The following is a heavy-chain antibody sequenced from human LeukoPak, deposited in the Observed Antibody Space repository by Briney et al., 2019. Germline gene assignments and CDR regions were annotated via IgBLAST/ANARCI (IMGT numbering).Heavy chain of an antibody. Sequence: GGSLRLSCLASGFTFGTHSMNWVRQAPGKGLEWVSFISSSSSYISYADSLKGRFTISRDNAKNSLYLQMNSLRAEDTAVYYCARAAYSSTWYSRYFDLWGRGTLVTVSS. CDR2: ISSSSSYI. V-gene: IGHV3-21*01. CDR1: GFTFGTHS. CDR3: ARAAYSSTWYSRYFDL. J-gene: IGHJ2*01. D-gene: IGHD6-13*01.